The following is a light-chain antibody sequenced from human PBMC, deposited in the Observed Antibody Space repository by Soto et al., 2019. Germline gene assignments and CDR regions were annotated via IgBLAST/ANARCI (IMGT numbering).Light chain of an antibody. CDR1: QHISRY. CDR2: AAS. J-gene: IGKJ1*01. V-gene: IGKV1-39*01. Sequence: DFQMNQSPSSLSASVGDRVTITCRASQHISRYLNWYQQKPGKAPNFLIYAASTLQSGVPLRFSGSGSGREFTLTINSLQPEDFATYYCRQSFSAPWTFGQGTKVEVK. CDR3: RQSFSAPWT.